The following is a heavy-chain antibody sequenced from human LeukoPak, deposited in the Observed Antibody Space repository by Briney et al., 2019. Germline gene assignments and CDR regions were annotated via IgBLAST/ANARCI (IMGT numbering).Heavy chain of an antibody. CDR2: IYTSGST. CDR1: GGSISSGSYY. J-gene: IGHJ4*02. Sequence: SQTLSLTCTVSGGSISSGSYYWSWIRQPAGKGLAWIGRIYTSGSTNYNPSLKSRVTISVDTSKNQFSLKLSSVTAADTAVSYCARGLDYWGQGTLVTVSS. V-gene: IGHV4-61*02. CDR3: ARGLDY.